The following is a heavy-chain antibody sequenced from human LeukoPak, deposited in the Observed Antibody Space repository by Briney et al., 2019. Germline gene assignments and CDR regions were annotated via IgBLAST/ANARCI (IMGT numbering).Heavy chain of an antibody. CDR1: GFTFSSYA. Sequence: GGSLRLSCAASGFTFSSYAMHWVRQAPGKGLEWVAVISYDGSNKYYADSVKGRFTISRDNSKNTLYLQMNSLRAEDTAVYYCAKSRGDYGDYVGFLFDYWGQGTLVTVSS. D-gene: IGHD4-17*01. V-gene: IGHV3-30*04. J-gene: IGHJ4*02. CDR3: AKSRGDYGDYVGFLFDY. CDR2: ISYDGSNK.